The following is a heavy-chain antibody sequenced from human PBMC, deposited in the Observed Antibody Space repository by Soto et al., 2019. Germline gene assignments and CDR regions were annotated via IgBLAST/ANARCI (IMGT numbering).Heavy chain of an antibody. CDR2: AYHNGLT. CDR1: GGSVTSNVW. V-gene: IGHV4-4*02. D-gene: IGHD6-19*01. CDR3: ARDAAVTGESDRFDY. Sequence: KPSETLSLTCAVSGGSVTSNVWWSWVRQPPGKGLEWIGEAYHNGLTDYNPSLKSRVTMSVDTSKNEFSLKLTSLTAADTAIYYCARDAAVTGESDRFDYWGQGTLVTVSS. J-gene: IGHJ4*02.